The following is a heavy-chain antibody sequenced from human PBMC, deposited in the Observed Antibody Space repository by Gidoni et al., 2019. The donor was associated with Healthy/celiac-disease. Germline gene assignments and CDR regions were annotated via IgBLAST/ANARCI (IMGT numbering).Heavy chain of an antibody. V-gene: IGHV4-34*01. J-gene: IGHJ5*02. CDR3: ARARNWNYGTRWFDP. CDR2: INHSGST. D-gene: IGHD1-7*01. Sequence: QVQLQQWGAGLLKPSETLSLTCAVYGGSFSGYYWSWIRQPPGKGLEWIGEINHSGSTNYNPSLKSRVTISVDTSKNQFSLKLSSVTAADTAVYYCARARNWNYGTRWFDPWGQGTLVTVSS. CDR1: GGSFSGYY.